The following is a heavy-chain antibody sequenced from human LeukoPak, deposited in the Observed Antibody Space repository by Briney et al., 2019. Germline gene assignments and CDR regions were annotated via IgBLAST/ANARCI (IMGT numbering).Heavy chain of an antibody. J-gene: IGHJ6*02. CDR2: VTTSNGNT. CDR3: ARLTREFNTIFGVVIETYYYGMDV. V-gene: IGHV1-18*01. Sequence: GASVKVSCKASGYIFTNYGLSWVRQAPGQGLEWMGWVTTSNGNTRYAQRLQGRVTMTTDTSTSTGYMELRSLRSDDTAVYYCARLTREFNTIFGVVIETYYYGMDVWGQGTTVTVSS. CDR1: GYIFTNYG. D-gene: IGHD3-3*01.